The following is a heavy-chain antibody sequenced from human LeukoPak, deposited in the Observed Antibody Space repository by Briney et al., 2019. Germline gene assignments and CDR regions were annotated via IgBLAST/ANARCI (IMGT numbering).Heavy chain of an antibody. CDR2: ISYDGSNK. CDR3: ARAFCRIAAAGPCEYFDY. D-gene: IGHD6-13*01. J-gene: IGHJ4*02. Sequence: GGSLRLSCAAPGFTFSSYAMRWVRQAPGKGLEWVAVISYDGSNKYYADSVKGRFTISRDNSKNTLYLQMNSLRAEDTAVYYCARAFCRIAAAGPCEYFDYWGQGTLVTVSS. CDR1: GFTFSSYA. V-gene: IGHV3-30-3*01.